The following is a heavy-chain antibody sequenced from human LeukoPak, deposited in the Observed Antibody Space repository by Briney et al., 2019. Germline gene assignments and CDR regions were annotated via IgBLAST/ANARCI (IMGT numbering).Heavy chain of an antibody. J-gene: IGHJ4*02. Sequence: PGGSLRLSCAASGFPFSDYYISWIRQAPGKGLEWVSYISSSGSTIYYADSVKGRFTISRDNAKNSLYLQMNSLRAEDTAVYYCARDGHYASSWYGYWGQGTLVTVSS. CDR3: ARDGHYASSWYGY. D-gene: IGHD6-13*01. V-gene: IGHV3-11*01. CDR2: ISSSGSTI. CDR1: GFPFSDYY.